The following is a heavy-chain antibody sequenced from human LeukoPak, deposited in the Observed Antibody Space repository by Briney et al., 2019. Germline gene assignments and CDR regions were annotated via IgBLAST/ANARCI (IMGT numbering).Heavy chain of an antibody. CDR3: ARAPLALIVFDI. Sequence: PSETLFLTCTVSGDSMISYYWSWIRQPPGKGLEWIGYIHYSGSTNYNPSLKSRVTISVDTSKNQFSLKLSSVTAADTAMYYCARAPLALIVFDIWGQGTMVTVSS. CDR2: IHYSGST. J-gene: IGHJ3*02. V-gene: IGHV4-59*01. CDR1: GDSMISYY. D-gene: IGHD2-21*01.